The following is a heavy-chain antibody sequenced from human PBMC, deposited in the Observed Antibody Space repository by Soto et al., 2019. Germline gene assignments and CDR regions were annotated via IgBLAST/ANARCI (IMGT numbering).Heavy chain of an antibody. CDR3: ARDLWFGELSQQSPAFDI. D-gene: IGHD3-10*01. J-gene: IGHJ3*02. Sequence: ASVKVSCKASGYSFTSYYMHWVRQAPGQGLEWMGIINPSGGSTSYAQKFQGRVTMTRDTSTSTVYMELSSLRSEDTAVYYCARDLWFGELSQQSPAFDICGQGTMVTLS. CDR1: GYSFTSYY. V-gene: IGHV1-46*03. CDR2: INPSGGST.